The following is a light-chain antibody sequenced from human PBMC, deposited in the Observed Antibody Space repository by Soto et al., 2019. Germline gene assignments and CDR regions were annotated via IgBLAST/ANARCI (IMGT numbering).Light chain of an antibody. CDR1: QSVTSGY. V-gene: IGKV3-20*01. Sequence: EIVLTQSPGTLSLSPGERATLSCRASQSVTSGYLAWYQQQPNQAPRLLIYGASYRATGTPDRFSGGGSGTDFTLTISRLEPEDFAVYYCQHYSSSPPAITFGQGKRLEIK. J-gene: IGKJ5*01. CDR3: QHYSSSPPAIT. CDR2: GAS.